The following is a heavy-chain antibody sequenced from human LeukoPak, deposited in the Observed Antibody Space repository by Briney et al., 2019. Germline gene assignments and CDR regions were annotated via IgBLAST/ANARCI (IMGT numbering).Heavy chain of an antibody. Sequence: SSETLSLPCTVSGVSISSSNSYWGWIRQPPGKGLEWIGSIYYSGNTYYNASLKSQVSISIDTSKNQFSLRLTSVTAADTAVYYCASSRAVVTALDYWGQGTLVTVSS. D-gene: IGHD2-21*02. J-gene: IGHJ4*02. CDR3: ASSRAVVTALDY. CDR2: IYYSGNT. V-gene: IGHV4-39*01. CDR1: GVSISSSNSY.